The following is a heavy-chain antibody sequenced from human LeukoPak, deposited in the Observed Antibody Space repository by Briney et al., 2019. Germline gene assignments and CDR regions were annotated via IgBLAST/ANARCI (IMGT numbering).Heavy chain of an antibody. CDR1: GFTFSGYW. J-gene: IGHJ6*04. D-gene: IGHD2-2*01. CDR3: AREYQLYYYYYGMDV. Sequence: GGSLRLSCAASGFTFSGYWMHWVRQAPGEGLVWVSRINSDGSSTSYADSVKGRFTISRDNAKNTLYLQMNSLRAEDTAAYYCAREYQLYYYYYGMDVWGKGTTATVSS. CDR2: INSDGSST. V-gene: IGHV3-74*01.